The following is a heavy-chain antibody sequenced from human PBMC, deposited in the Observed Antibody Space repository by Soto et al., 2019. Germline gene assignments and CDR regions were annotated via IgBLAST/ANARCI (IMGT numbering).Heavy chain of an antibody. Sequence: GGSLRLSCSASGFTFSSHAMHWVRQAPGKGLEYVSAISSNGGSTYYADSVKGRFTISRDNSKNTLYLQMSSLRAEDTAVYYCVKDLGYYDSSGYYYDYWGQGTLVTVSS. CDR1: GFTFSSHA. J-gene: IGHJ4*02. CDR3: VKDLGYYDSSGYYYDY. CDR2: ISSNGGST. V-gene: IGHV3-64D*06. D-gene: IGHD3-22*01.